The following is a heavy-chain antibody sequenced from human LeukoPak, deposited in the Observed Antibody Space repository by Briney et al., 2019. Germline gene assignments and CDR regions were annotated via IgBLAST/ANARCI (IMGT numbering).Heavy chain of an antibody. D-gene: IGHD1-1*01. V-gene: IGHV4-59*01. CDR1: GGSISSYY. CDR3: ARATYNWNDVANWLDP. Sequence: SETLSLTCTVSGGSISSYYWSWIRQPPGKGLEWIGYIYYSGSTNYNPSLKSRVTISVDTSKNQFSLKLSSVTAADTAVYYCARATYNWNDVANWLDPWGQGTLVTVSS. J-gene: IGHJ5*02. CDR2: IYYSGST.